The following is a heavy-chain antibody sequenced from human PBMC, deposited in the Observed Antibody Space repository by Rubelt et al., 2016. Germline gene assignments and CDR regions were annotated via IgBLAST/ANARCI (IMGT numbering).Heavy chain of an antibody. CDR2: IHYSGST. CDR1: GGSVSSTSHD. V-gene: IGHV4-39*02. CDR3: ATIRYFDFLSYVDS. D-gene: IGHD3-9*01. J-gene: IGHJ4*02. Sequence: QVQLQESGPGLVKHSETLSLTCTVSGGSVSSTSHDWHWIRQPPGKGLEWIATIHYSGSTFYNPSLRSRVTISIDTFGNNFPLNLNSGTAADTAVYYCATIRYFDFLSYVDSWGQGTLVTVSS.